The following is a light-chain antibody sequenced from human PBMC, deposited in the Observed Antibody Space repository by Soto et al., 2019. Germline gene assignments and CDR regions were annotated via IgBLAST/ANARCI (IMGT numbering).Light chain of an antibody. Sequence: EIVLTQSPGTLSLSPGERATLSCRASQSISSYYLAWYQQKPGQAPRLLIHGASSRATGIPDRFSGSGSGTDFNLTISRLEPEDFAVYYCQQYGTSRPWAFGQGTKVEIK. CDR2: GAS. CDR1: QSISSYY. J-gene: IGKJ1*01. V-gene: IGKV3-20*01. CDR3: QQYGTSRPWA.